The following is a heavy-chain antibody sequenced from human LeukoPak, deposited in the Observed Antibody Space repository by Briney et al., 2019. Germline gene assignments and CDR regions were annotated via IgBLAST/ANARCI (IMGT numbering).Heavy chain of an antibody. J-gene: IGHJ5*02. D-gene: IGHD1-14*01. CDR2: IYPTTSET. Sequence: GESLKISCQGSGSSFTTYWIGWVRQMPGKGLEWMGIIYPTTSETQYTPPLQGQVTISVDKSTSTAYLQWSSLKASDTAMYYCAWRKYFSTWFEPWGQGTLVTVSS. CDR1: GSSFTTYW. CDR3: AWRKYFSTWFEP. V-gene: IGHV5-51*01.